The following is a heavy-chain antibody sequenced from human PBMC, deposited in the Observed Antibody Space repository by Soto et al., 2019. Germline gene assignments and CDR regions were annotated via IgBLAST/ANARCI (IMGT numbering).Heavy chain of an antibody. CDR1: GGSFSGYY. Sequence: SETLSLTCAVYGGSFSGYYRSWIRQPPGKGLEWIGEINHSGSTNYNPSLKSRVTISVDTSKNQFSLKLSSVTAADTAVYYCARGVATSYYYYYYGMDVCGQGTTLTVSS. CDR2: INHSGST. D-gene: IGHD5-12*01. J-gene: IGHJ6*02. CDR3: ARGVATSYYYYYYGMDV. V-gene: IGHV4-34*01.